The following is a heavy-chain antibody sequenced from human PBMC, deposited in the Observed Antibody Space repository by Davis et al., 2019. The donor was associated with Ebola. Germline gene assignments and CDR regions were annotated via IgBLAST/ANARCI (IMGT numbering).Heavy chain of an antibody. CDR2: IGSSSEYI. Sequence: GESLKISCAASGFMFGAYSMNWVRQAPGKGLEWVAGIGSSSEYIYYGDSVKGRFTISRDNAKDTVYLQMNGLRADDTAVYSGVREGYWNLDYWGQGTLVTVSS. CDR1: GFMFGAYS. CDR3: VREGYWNLDY. V-gene: IGHV3-21*01. J-gene: IGHJ4*02. D-gene: IGHD1-1*01.